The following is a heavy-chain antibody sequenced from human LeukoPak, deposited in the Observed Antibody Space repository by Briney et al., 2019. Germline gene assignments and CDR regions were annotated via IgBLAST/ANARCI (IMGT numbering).Heavy chain of an antibody. Sequence: GGSLRLSCVVSGFSFNNAWVGWVRRAPGKGLEWVGRIKAKTDGGTADYAAPVKGGFTISRDDSKNTVFLQMDSLKIEDTAVYFCSTGGGTNDFWGQGALVTVSS. D-gene: IGHD1-1*01. V-gene: IGHV3-15*01. J-gene: IGHJ4*02. CDR2: IKAKTDGGTA. CDR3: STGGGTNDF. CDR1: GFSFNNAW.